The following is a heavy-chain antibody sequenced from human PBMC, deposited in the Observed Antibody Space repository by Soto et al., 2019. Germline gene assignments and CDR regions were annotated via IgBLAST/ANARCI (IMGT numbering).Heavy chain of an antibody. CDR2: IYYSGSA. V-gene: IGHV4-39*01. D-gene: IGHD1-26*01. CDR1: GGSISSSSYY. J-gene: IGHJ3*02. CDR3: ASGKSGSYYNDAFDI. Sequence: SETLSLTCTVSGGSISSSSYYWGWIRQPPGKGLEWIGSIYYSGSAYYNPSLKSRVTISVDTSKNQFSLKLSSVTAADTAVYYRASGKSGSYYNDAFDIWGQGTMVTVSS.